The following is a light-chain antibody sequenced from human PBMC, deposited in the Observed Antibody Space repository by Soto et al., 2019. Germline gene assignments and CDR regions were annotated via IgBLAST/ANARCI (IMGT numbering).Light chain of an antibody. V-gene: IGKV3-20*01. CDR1: QSVSSSY. Sequence: EIVLTQSPGTLSLSPGERATLSCRASQSVSSSYLAWYQQKPGQAPRLLIYGASSRATGIPDRFSGSGSGTDFTLTISRLVPEDFAVYYCQQYGSSSLTFGGGTKVEIK. J-gene: IGKJ4*01. CDR2: GAS. CDR3: QQYGSSSLT.